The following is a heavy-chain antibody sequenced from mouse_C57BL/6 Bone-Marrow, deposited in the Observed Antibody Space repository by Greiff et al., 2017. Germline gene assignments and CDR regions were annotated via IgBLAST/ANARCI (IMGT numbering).Heavy chain of an antibody. CDR3: ARIYDYGSFDY. CDR2: IDPEDGET. Sequence: VQLQQSGAELVKPGASVKLSCTASGFNIKDYYMHWVKQRTEQGLEWIGRIDPEDGETKYAPTFQGKATITADTSSNTAYLQLSSLTSEDTAVYYCARIYDYGSFDYWGQGTTLTVSS. CDR1: GFNIKDYY. D-gene: IGHD2-4*01. J-gene: IGHJ2*01. V-gene: IGHV14-2*01.